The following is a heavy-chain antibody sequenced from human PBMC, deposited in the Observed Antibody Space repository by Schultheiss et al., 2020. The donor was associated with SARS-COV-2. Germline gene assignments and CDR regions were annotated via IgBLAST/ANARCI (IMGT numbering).Heavy chain of an antibody. CDR1: GFTFDDYA. D-gene: IGHD3-16*01. V-gene: IGHV3-9*01. CDR3: ARDTSSRRYGGSYDY. CDR2: ISWNSGSI. J-gene: IGHJ4*02. Sequence: GGSLRLSCAASGFTFDDYAMHWVRQAPGKGLEWVSGISWNSGSIGYADSVKGRFTISRDNAKNSLYLQMNSLRAEDTAVYYCARDTSSRRYGGSYDYWGQGTLVTVSS.